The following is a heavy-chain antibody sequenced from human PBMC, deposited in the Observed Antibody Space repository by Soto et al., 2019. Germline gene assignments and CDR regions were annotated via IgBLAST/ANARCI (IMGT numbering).Heavy chain of an antibody. Sequence: GGSLSLSCAASGFTFSSYSMNLVRQAPGKGLEWVSSISSSSSYIYYADSVKGRFTISRDNAKNSLYLQMNSLRAEDTAVYYCARAGGDYYYYMDVWGKGTTVTVSS. D-gene: IGHD2-8*02. CDR3: ARAGGDYYYYMDV. V-gene: IGHV3-21*01. J-gene: IGHJ6*03. CDR1: GFTFSSYS. CDR2: ISSSSSYI.